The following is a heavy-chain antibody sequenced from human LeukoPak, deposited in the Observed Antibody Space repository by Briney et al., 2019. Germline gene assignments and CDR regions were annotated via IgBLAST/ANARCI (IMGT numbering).Heavy chain of an antibody. J-gene: IGHJ4*02. V-gene: IGHV4-39*01. CDR1: GGPISSSGYY. D-gene: IGHD3-22*01. CDR2: IYYTGST. CDR3: ARASNYFDILY. Sequence: PSETLSLTCTVSGGPISSSGYYWRWIRQPPGKGLEWIGTIYYTGSTYYNPSLKSRVTISIDTSKNQFSLRLSSVTAADTAVYFCARASNYFDILYWGQGTLVTVSS.